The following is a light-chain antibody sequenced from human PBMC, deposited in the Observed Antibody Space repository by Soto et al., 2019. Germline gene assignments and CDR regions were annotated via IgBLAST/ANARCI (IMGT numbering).Light chain of an antibody. CDR3: QSYDTSLSGML. V-gene: IGLV1-40*01. CDR1: SSNIGARYD. Sequence: QAVVTQLPSVSGAPGQRVTISCTGTSSNIGARYDVHWYQQLPGTAPKLLIYGNNYRPSGVPDRFSGSRSDTSASLAITGLQAEDEADYYCQSYDTSLSGMLFGGGTKLTVL. J-gene: IGLJ2*01. CDR2: GNN.